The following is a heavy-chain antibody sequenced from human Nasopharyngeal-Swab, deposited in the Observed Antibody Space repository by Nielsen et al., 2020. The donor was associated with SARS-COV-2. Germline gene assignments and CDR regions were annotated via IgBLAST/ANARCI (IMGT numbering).Heavy chain of an antibody. CDR1: GFTFSNYK. CDR3: ARDGLDYDFWSAYFMDV. V-gene: IGHV3-21*01. CDR2: ISSSSTYI. D-gene: IGHD3-3*01. Sequence: GGSLRLSCAASGFTFSNYKMNWVRQAPGKGLEWVSSISSSSTYIYYADSVKGRFTISRDNTKNSLSLQMNSLRAEDTAVYYCARDGLDYDFWSAYFMDVWGQGTTVTVSS. J-gene: IGHJ6*02.